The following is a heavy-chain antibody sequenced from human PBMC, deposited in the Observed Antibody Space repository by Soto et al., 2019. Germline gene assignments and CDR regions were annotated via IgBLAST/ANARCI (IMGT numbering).Heavy chain of an antibody. CDR2: IYYSGST. Sequence: SETLSLTCTVSGASISSSSYSWGWIRQPPGKGLEWIGSIYYSGSTYYKPSLKSRVTISLDTSKNQFSLKVSSVTAADTAVYYCARRPCSGYRCPFDYWGQGTLVTVSS. D-gene: IGHD5-12*01. J-gene: IGHJ4*02. V-gene: IGHV4-39*01. CDR3: ARRPCSGYRCPFDY. CDR1: GASISSSSYS.